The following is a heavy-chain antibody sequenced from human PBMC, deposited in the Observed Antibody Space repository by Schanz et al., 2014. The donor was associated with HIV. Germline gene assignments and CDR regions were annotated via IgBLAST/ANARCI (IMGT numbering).Heavy chain of an antibody. J-gene: IGHJ4*02. CDR3: AGGKKWLALLFDF. CDR1: GYTFTSSG. D-gene: IGHD6-19*01. Sequence: QVKLVQSGAEVKRPGSTVKVSCKASGYTFTSSGITWVRQAPGQGLEWMGWLNTNIGATDYAPKFQGRVSMTSDTSVSTAYMELSRLRSEDTAVYYCAGGKKWLALLFDFWGQGTLVTVSS. CDR2: LNTNIGAT. V-gene: IGHV1-2*02.